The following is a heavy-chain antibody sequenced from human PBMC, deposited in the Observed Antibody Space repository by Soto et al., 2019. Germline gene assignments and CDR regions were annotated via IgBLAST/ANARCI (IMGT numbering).Heavy chain of an antibody. V-gene: IGHV4-30-4*01. CDR2: IYYTGKT. J-gene: IGHJ5*02. CDR1: GDYIHVGGYY. CDR3: GRDLTSNANCIDP. D-gene: IGHD2-2*01. Sequence: KPSETLSLTCSVAGDYIHVGGYYWTWIRQRPGKGLEWMGYIYYTGKTYYNPSLESRLTMSVDRSKNHFSLRLTSVTAADTAVYFCGRDLTSNANCIDPWGQGTLVTVSS.